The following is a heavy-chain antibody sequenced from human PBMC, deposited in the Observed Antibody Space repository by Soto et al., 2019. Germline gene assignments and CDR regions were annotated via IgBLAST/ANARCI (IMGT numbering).Heavy chain of an antibody. J-gene: IGHJ6*02. Sequence: PSQTLSLTCAISGDSVSSNSAAWNWIRQSPSRGLEWLGRTFYRSKWYNDYAVSVKGRVSINPDTSKNQFSLKLSSVTAADTAVYYCARGVAARALRGYYYYGMDVWGQGTTVTVSS. CDR1: GDSVSSNSAA. V-gene: IGHV6-1*01. D-gene: IGHD6-6*01. CDR3: ARGVAARALRGYYYYGMDV. CDR2: TFYRSKWYN.